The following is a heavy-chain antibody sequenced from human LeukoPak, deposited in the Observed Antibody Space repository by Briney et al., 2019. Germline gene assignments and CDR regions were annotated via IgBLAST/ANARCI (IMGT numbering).Heavy chain of an antibody. Sequence: SETLSLTCTASGGSISSSSYYWGWIRQPPGKGLEWIGSIYYSGSTYYNPSLKSRVTISVDTSKNQFSLKLSSVTAADTAVYYCARQGVEDGYKTDFDYWGQGTLVTVSS. CDR2: IYYSGST. CDR1: GGSISSSSYY. CDR3: ARQGVEDGYKTDFDY. V-gene: IGHV4-39*01. J-gene: IGHJ4*02. D-gene: IGHD5-24*01.